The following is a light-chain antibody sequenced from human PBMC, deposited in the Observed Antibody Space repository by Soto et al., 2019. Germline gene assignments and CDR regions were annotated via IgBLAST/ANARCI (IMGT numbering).Light chain of an antibody. Sequence: DIQMTQSPSSVSASVGDRVTITCRASQGISIWLAWYQQKPGKAPKLLIYAASNLQRGVPSRFRGSGSGTHFTLTISSLQPEDFAAYFCLQVNSFPPTFGGGTKVEIK. CDR1: QGISIW. J-gene: IGKJ4*01. CDR3: LQVNSFPPT. V-gene: IGKV1-12*01. CDR2: AAS.